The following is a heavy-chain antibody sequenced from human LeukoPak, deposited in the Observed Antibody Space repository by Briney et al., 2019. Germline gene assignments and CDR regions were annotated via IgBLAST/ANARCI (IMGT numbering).Heavy chain of an antibody. D-gene: IGHD2-2*01. V-gene: IGHV1-8*03. CDR1: GYTFSTYD. J-gene: IGHJ4*02. CDR3: YQLLSDY. Sequence: GASVKVSCKTSGYTFSTYDINWARQAAGQGLEWMGWMNPNSGNTGFAQKFQGRATITRDTSITTAYLELSSLRSEDTAVYFRYQLLSDYWGQGTLVTVSS. CDR2: MNPNSGNT.